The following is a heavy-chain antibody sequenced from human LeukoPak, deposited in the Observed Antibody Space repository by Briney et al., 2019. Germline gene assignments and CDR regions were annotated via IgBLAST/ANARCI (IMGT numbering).Heavy chain of an antibody. CDR1: GFRFGDYS. V-gene: IGHV3-43*01. CDR2: TSSNGEST. CDR3: AKDRGMGTVWGALDS. Sequence: PGGSLRLSCVASGFRFGDYSMHWVRQAPGKGPEWICVTSSNGESTSYAESVRGRFTISRDNGKSSLYLEMNILKTEDSAFYFCAKDRGMGTVWGALDSWGQGTLVAVSS. D-gene: IGHD3-16*01. J-gene: IGHJ5*01.